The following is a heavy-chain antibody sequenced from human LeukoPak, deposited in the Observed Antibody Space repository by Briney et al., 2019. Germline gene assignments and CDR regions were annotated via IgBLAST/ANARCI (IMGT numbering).Heavy chain of an antibody. CDR2: ISYDGSNK. Sequence: GRSLRLSCAASGFSFSFYGMHWVRQAPGKGLEWVAVISYDGSNKYYADSVKGRFTISRDTSKNTPYLQMNSLRAEDTAVYYCAKDAGYYDSSGASLDYWGQGTLVTVSS. V-gene: IGHV3-30*18. D-gene: IGHD3-22*01. J-gene: IGHJ4*02. CDR3: AKDAGYYDSSGASLDY. CDR1: GFSFSFYG.